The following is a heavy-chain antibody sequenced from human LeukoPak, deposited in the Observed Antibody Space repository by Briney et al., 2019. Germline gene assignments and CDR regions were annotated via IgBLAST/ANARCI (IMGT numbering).Heavy chain of an antibody. J-gene: IGHJ4*02. D-gene: IGHD4-17*01. CDR1: GGSISSYY. CDR2: IYCSGST. CDR3: ARFDYGDYSRWGYYFDY. V-gene: IGHV4-59*01. Sequence: SETLSLTCTVSGGSISSYYWSWIRQPPGKGLEWIGYIYCSGSTNYNPSLKSRVTISVDTSKNQFSLKLSSVTAADTAVYYCARFDYGDYSRWGYYFDYWGQGTLVTVSS.